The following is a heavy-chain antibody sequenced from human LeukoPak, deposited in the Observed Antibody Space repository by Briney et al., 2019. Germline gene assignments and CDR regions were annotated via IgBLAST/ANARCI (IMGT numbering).Heavy chain of an antibody. CDR1: GFTFSNYE. J-gene: IGHJ4*02. CDR2: ISSRGSPI. Sequence: GGSLRLSCAASGFTFSNYEMNWVRQAPGKGLEWVSYISSRGSPIYYADAVKGRFTISRDNAKNSLYMQMNSLRAEDTAVYYCARDRSCSSTSCSHPGDFDYWGQGTLVTVSS. CDR3: ARDRSCSSTSCSHPGDFDY. V-gene: IGHV3-48*03. D-gene: IGHD2-2*01.